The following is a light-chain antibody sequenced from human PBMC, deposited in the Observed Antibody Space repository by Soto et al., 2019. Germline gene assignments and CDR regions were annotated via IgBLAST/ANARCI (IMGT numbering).Light chain of an antibody. CDR2: EVS. Sequence: QSALTQPASVSGSPGQSITISCTGTSSDVGGYNYVSWYQQHPGKAPKLMIYEVSNRHSGVSNRFSGSKSGNTASLTISGLQAEDEADYYCSSYTSSSTYVFGTGTKLTGL. V-gene: IGLV2-14*01. CDR1: SSDVGGYNY. CDR3: SSYTSSSTYV. J-gene: IGLJ1*01.